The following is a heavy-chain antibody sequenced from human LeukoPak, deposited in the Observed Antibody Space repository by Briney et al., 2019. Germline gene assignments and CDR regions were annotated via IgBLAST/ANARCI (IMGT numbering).Heavy chain of an antibody. CDR1: GFTLRSSD. CDR3: ARLHRRQFTSFDY. CDR2: ISGSTGRT. V-gene: IGHV3-23*01. J-gene: IGHJ4*02. Sequence: GGSLRLSCEGSGFTLRSSDMNWVRQSPGKGLEWVSGISGSTGRTNYADSVKGRFTLSRDNSRNTLYLQMDSLRADDTAVYYCARLHRRQFTSFDYWGQGTLITVS. D-gene: IGHD4-11*01.